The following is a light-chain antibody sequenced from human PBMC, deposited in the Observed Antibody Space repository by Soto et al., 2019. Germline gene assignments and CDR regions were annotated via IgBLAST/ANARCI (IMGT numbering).Light chain of an antibody. Sequence: VLSRSRDNLSGPPSVKNTLSCRAVQSISGTFLNWYQQKPGQAPRLLIYGASNRATGTPDRFSGSGSGTDFTLTISSLEPEDFAVYSCQQRSHWQGATFGGGTKVDI. CDR3: QQRSHWQGAT. CDR1: QSISGTF. J-gene: IGKJ4*01. V-gene: IGKV3D-20*02. CDR2: GAS.